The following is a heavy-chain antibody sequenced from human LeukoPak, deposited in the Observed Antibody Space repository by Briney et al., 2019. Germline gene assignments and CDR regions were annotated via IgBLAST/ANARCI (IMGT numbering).Heavy chain of an antibody. V-gene: IGHV3-11*05. CDR2: ISSSSSYT. J-gene: IGHJ4*02. D-gene: IGHD3-10*01. CDR3: ARDQGLYGSGSFPDGKFDY. Sequence: PGGSLRLSCAASGFTFSDYYMSWIRQAPGKGLEWVSYISSSSSYTNYADSVKGRFTISRDNAKNSLYLQMNSLRAEDTAVYYCARDQGLYGSGSFPDGKFDYWGQGTLVTVSS. CDR1: GFTFSDYY.